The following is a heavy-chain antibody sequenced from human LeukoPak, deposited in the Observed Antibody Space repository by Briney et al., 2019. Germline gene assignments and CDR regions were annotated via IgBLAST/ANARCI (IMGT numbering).Heavy chain of an antibody. CDR1: GFTFSSYW. CDR2: IKQDGSEK. D-gene: IGHD4-17*01. J-gene: IGHJ4*02. Sequence: GSLRLSCAASGFTFSSYWMSWVRQAPGKGLEWVANIKQDGSEKYYVDSVKGRFTISRDNAKNSLYLQMNSLRAEDTAVYYYARGEFYGDYGVDYWGQGTLVTVSS. CDR3: ARGEFYGDYGVDY. V-gene: IGHV3-7*04.